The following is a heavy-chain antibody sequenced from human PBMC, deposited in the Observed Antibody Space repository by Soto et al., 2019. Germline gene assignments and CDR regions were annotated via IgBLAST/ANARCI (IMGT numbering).Heavy chain of an antibody. D-gene: IGHD6-13*01. CDR1: GGSISSYY. Sequence: SETLSLTCTVSGGSISSYYWSWIRQPPGKGLEWVGYIYYSGSTNYNPSLKSRVTISVDTSKNQFSLKLSSVTAADTAVYYCARAIAAAGLGWFDPWGQGTLVTVSS. CDR3: ARAIAAAGLGWFDP. V-gene: IGHV4-59*01. J-gene: IGHJ5*02. CDR2: IYYSGST.